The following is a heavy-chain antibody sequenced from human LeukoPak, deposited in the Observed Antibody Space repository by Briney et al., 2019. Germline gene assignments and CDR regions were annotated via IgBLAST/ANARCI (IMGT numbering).Heavy chain of an antibody. V-gene: IGHV4-39*01. Sequence: SETLSLTCTVSGGSISSSSYYWGWIRQPPGKGLEWIGSMYYGGSTYYNPSLKSRVTISVDTSKNQFSLKLSSVTAADTAMYYCVRHLGGFDYWGQGTLVTVSS. CDR3: VRHLGGFDY. CDR1: GGSISSSSYY. CDR2: MYYGGST. J-gene: IGHJ4*02.